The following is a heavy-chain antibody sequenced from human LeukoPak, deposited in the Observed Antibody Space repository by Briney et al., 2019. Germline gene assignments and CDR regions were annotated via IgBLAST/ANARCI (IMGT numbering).Heavy chain of an antibody. CDR2: IYYSGST. Sequence: PSETLSLTCTVSGVSISSSNSYLGWIRQPPGKRLEWIGSIYYSGSTYYNPSLKSRVTISVDTSKNQFSLKLSSVTAADTAVYYCARHDSGSLGYWGQGTLVTVSS. CDR3: ARHDSGSLGY. D-gene: IGHD1-26*01. CDR1: GVSISSSNSY. V-gene: IGHV4-39*01. J-gene: IGHJ4*02.